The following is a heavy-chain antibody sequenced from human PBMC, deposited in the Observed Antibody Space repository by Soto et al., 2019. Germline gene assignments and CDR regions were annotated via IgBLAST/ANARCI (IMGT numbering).Heavy chain of an antibody. J-gene: IGHJ5*02. CDR3: AKDLRVSGWSPNWFDP. D-gene: IGHD6-19*01. CDR1: GFTFSSYG. Sequence: QVQLVESGGGVVQPGRSLRLSCAASGFTFSSYGMHWVRQAPGKGLEWVAVISYDGSNKYYADSVKGRFTISRDNSKNPLDLQMNSLRAEDTAVYYCAKDLRVSGWSPNWFDPWGQGTLVTVSS. V-gene: IGHV3-30*18. CDR2: ISYDGSNK.